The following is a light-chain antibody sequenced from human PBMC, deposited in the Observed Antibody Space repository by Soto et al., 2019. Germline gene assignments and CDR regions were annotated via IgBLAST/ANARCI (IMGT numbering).Light chain of an antibody. J-gene: IGKJ1*01. Sequence: EIVLTQSPATLSLSPGARDPLSCRASQSISSSFLAWYQQRPGQSPRLIIYGASSRATGIPDRFSGSGSGTDFTLTISRLDLEDSAVYYCQQYGSSPRTFGQGTKVDIK. CDR1: QSISSSF. CDR3: QQYGSSPRT. V-gene: IGKV3-20*01. CDR2: GAS.